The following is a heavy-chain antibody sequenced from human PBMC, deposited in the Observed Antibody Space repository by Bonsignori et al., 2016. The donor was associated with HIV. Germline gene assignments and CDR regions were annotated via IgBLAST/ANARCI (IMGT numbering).Heavy chain of an antibody. D-gene: IGHD6-13*01. Sequence: ASVKVSCKASGYTFTSYDINWVRQATGHGLEWMGWMNPNSGNTGYAQKFQGRVTMTRNTSISTAYMELSSLRSEDTAVYYCARAGSSWYGSYYYYYMDVWGKGTTVTVSS. CDR2: MNPNSGNT. CDR1: GYTFTSYD. V-gene: IGHV1-8*01. CDR3: ARAGSSWYGSYYYYYMDV. J-gene: IGHJ6*03.